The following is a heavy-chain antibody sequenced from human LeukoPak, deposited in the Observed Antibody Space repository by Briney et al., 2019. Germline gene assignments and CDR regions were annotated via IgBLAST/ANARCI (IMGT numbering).Heavy chain of an antibody. Sequence: SETLSLTCTVSTASINSYYWGWVRQPAGRGLEWIGRIYTTGMTQYDPSLQSRVTMSVDTSQNQFSLNLRSVTAADTAIYFCVRHGYTASHFFLDYWSQGALVTVSS. CDR1: TASINSYY. J-gene: IGHJ4*02. D-gene: IGHD5-18*01. V-gene: IGHV4-4*07. CDR3: VRHGYTASHFFLDY. CDR2: IYTTGMT.